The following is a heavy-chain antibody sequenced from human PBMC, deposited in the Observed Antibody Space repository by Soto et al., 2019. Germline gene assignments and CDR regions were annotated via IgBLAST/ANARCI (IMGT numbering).Heavy chain of an antibody. J-gene: IGHJ4*02. D-gene: IGHD3-16*01. V-gene: IGHV4-61*01. CDR2: IYYSGSA. CDR3: ARSGTVMATTFDY. Sequence: QLQLLESGPGLVKPSETLSLTCSVSRGSVSNDNYYWNWIRQPPGKGLEWLGFIYYSGSANHKHSLISRVTMSVDTSKNQFSLKLSSVTAADTAVYYCARSGTVMATTFDYWGQGILVTVSS. CDR1: RGSVSNDNYY.